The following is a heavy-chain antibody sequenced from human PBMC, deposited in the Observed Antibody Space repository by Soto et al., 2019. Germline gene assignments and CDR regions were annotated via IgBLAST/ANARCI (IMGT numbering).Heavy chain of an antibody. D-gene: IGHD5-18*01. J-gene: IGHJ6*02. CDR1: GGTFSSYA. Sequence: QVQLVQAGAEVKKPGSSVKVSCTASGGTFSSYAISWLRQAPGPGLEWLGGLIPIFGTAHYAQKFQGRATITADDSTSAAYMELSSLRSEDAAVYYCARDGGYSYGYIYDGMDVWGQGTTVTVSS. CDR2: LIPIFGTA. CDR3: ARDGGYSYGYIYDGMDV. V-gene: IGHV1-69*01.